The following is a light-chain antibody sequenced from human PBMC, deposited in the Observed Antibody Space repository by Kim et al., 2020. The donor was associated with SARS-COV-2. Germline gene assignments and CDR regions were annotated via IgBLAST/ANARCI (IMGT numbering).Light chain of an antibody. Sequence: GQSVTISCTGTSSDIGADDYVYWCQQQPGKAPKLMIFHVTKRPSGVSSRFSGSKSANTASLTISGLQAEDEADYYCSSYTNSDSWVFGGGTQLTVL. V-gene: IGLV2-14*04. CDR2: HVT. J-gene: IGLJ3*02. CDR1: SSDIGADDY. CDR3: SSYTNSDSWV.